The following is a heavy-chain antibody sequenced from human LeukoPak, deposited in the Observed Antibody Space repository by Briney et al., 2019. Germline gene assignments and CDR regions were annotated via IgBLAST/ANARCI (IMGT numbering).Heavy chain of an antibody. J-gene: IGHJ3*02. D-gene: IGHD6-13*01. Sequence: PGGSLRLSCAASGFTFSSYGMTWVRQAPGKGLEWVSVIYSGGSTYYADSVKGRFTISRDNSKNTLYLQMNSLRAEDTAVYYCARDFRRDYSRRRGAFDIWGQGTMVTVSS. V-gene: IGHV3-53*01. CDR2: IYSGGST. CDR1: GFTFSSYG. CDR3: ARDFRRDYSRRRGAFDI.